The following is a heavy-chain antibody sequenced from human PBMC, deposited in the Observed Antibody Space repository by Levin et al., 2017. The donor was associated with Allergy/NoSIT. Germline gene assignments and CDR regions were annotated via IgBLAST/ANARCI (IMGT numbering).Heavy chain of an antibody. CDR3: ARRYYGLGTYYMDV. V-gene: IGHV3-66*01. CDR2: IYRGGTT. J-gene: IGHJ6*03. CDR1: GFTVSSNY. D-gene: IGHD3-10*01. Sequence: GGSLRLSCAASGFTVSSNYMSWVRQAPGKGLEWVSLIYRGGTTYYADSVKGRFTISRDNSNNTLYRQMNSLRAEDTAVYYCARRYYGLGTYYMDVWGKGTTVTVAS.